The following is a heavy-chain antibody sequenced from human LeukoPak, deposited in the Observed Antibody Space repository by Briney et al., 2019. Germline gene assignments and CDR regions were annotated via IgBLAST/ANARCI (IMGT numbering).Heavy chain of an antibody. CDR3: ARGGSAYSSGYYFVVDY. CDR2: INPSGGST. V-gene: IGHV1-46*01. D-gene: IGHD3-22*01. CDR1: GYTFTSYY. J-gene: IGHJ4*02. Sequence: ASVKVSCKASGYTFTSYYMHRVRQAPGQGLEWMGIINPSGGSTSYAQKFQGRVTMTRDTSTSTVYMELSSLRSEDTAVYYCARGGSAYSSGYYFVVDYWGQGTLVTVSS.